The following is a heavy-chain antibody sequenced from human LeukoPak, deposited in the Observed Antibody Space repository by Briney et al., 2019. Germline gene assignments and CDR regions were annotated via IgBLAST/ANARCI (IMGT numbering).Heavy chain of an antibody. D-gene: IGHD4-11*01. V-gene: IGHV3-21*01. CDR2: ISSSSSYI. Sequence: GGSLRLSCAASGFTFSSYSMNWVRQAPGKGLEWVSSISSSSSYIYYVDSVKGRFTISRDNAKNSLYLQMNSLRAEDTAVYYCARDVQYVAFDIWGQGTMVTVSS. J-gene: IGHJ3*02. CDR1: GFTFSSYS. CDR3: ARDVQYVAFDI.